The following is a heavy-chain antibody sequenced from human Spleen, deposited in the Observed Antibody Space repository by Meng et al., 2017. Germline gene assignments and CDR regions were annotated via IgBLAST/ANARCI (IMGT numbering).Heavy chain of an antibody. CDR3: ASSGWYRGPNYFDY. V-gene: IGHV4-31*01. CDR2: IYYSGST. D-gene: IGHD6-19*01. J-gene: IGHJ4*01. Sequence: VPRQGPGPGLVKPSQTLSLPRTVSGGSSNSGYYYWSWIRQHPGKGLEWIGYIYYSGSTYYNPSLKSLVTISVDPSKNQFSLMVSSVTAADTAVYYCASSGWYRGPNYFDYWGQGTLVTVSS. CDR1: GGSSNSGYYY.